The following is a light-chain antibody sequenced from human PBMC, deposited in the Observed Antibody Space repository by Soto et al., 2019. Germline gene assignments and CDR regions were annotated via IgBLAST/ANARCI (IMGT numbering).Light chain of an antibody. CDR2: GAS. CDR1: QSVSSNY. Sequence: EIVLTQSPGTLSLSPGERATLSCRASQSVSSNYLAWYQQKPGQAPRLLIYGASIRAPGIPDRFSGSGSGTDFTLTIRRLETEDFAVYYCQQYGNSLLTFGGGPKVEIK. J-gene: IGKJ4*01. CDR3: QQYGNSLLT. V-gene: IGKV3-20*01.